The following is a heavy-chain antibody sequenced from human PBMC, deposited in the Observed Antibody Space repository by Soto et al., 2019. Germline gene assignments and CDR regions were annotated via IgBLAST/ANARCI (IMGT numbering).Heavy chain of an antibody. D-gene: IGHD3-10*02. CDR3: ASEPYYVGQRFEP. J-gene: IGHJ5*02. V-gene: IGHV4-34*01. CDR2: INHSGNT. CDR1: VVSFSGHY. Sequence: SETLSLTCAFSVVSFSGHYWNCIRHSPGKGLDLIGQINHSGNTIYNQSLKSRVTISVDTSKNQLSLRLNSVTAADTAVYYCASEPYYVGQRFEPWGQGTQVIVS.